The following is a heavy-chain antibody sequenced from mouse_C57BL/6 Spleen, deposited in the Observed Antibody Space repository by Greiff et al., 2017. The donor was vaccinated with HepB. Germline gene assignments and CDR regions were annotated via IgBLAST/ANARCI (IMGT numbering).Heavy chain of an antibody. J-gene: IGHJ4*01. CDR3: ASSFLRFYAMDY. CDR1: GFSLTSYG. Sequence: VKLMESGPGLVQPSQSLSITCTVSGFSLTSYGVHWVRQSPGKGLEWLGVIWSGGSTDYNAAFISRLSISKDNSKSQVFFKMNSLQADDTAIYYCASSFLRFYAMDYWGQGTSVTVSS. V-gene: IGHV2-2*01. CDR2: IWSGGST. D-gene: IGHD1-1*01.